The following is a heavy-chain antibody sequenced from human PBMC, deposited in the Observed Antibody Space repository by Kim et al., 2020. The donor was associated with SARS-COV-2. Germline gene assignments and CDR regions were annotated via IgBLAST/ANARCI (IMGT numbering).Heavy chain of an antibody. CDR1: GGSISSYY. D-gene: IGHD3-3*01. J-gene: IGHJ3*02. V-gene: IGHV4-59*08. CDR3: ARHGAYWSGIRDIGRYAFDI. CDR2: IYYSGST. Sequence: SETLSLTCTVSGGSISSYYWSWIRQPPGKGLEWIGYIYYSGSTNYNPSLKSRVTISVDTSKNQFSLKLSSVTAADTAVYYCARHGAYWSGIRDIGRYAFDIWGQGTMVTVSS.